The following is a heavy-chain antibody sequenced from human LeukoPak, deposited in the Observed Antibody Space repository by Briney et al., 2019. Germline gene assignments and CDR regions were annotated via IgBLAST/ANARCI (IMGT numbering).Heavy chain of an antibody. CDR2: IIPVLGTA. D-gene: IGHD3-10*01. V-gene: IGHV1-69*13. J-gene: IGHJ6*03. CDR3: ATSAGDYYYYSLDV. Sequence: GASVKVSCKASGGTFSRYAISWVRQAPGQGLEWMGGIIPVLGTANYAQTFQNKVTITADESTSTAYMELSSLTSEDTAVYYCATSAGDYYYYSLDVWGKGTPVTISS. CDR1: GGTFSRYA.